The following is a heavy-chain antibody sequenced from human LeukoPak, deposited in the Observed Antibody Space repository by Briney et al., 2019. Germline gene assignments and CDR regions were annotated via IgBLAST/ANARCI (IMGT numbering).Heavy chain of an antibody. V-gene: IGHV3-33*01. CDR1: AITFSCYG. J-gene: IGHJ5*02. Sequence: PGGSLRLSCAASAITFSCYGMDWVRQAPGKGLEWVALIWNDGSNKYYVDSVKGRFTISRDNSKNTLYLQMNRLRAEDTAVYYCARVDNYGDRPLWSWGQGTLVTVSS. CDR2: IWNDGSNK. CDR3: ARVDNYGDRPLWS. D-gene: IGHD4-17*01.